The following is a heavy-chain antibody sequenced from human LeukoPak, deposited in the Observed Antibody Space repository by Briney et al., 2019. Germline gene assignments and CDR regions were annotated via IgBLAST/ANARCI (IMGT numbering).Heavy chain of an antibody. CDR3: ARGVEMATIVFDY. CDR2: IYYSGST. D-gene: IGHD5-24*01. Sequence: SETLSLTCTVSGGSISGSYWSWIRQPPGKGLDWIGYIYYSGSTSYNPSLQSRVTISVDTSKNQFSLKLSSVTAADTAVYYCARGVEMATIVFDYWGQGTLVTVSS. CDR1: GGSISGSY. V-gene: IGHV4-59*01. J-gene: IGHJ4*02.